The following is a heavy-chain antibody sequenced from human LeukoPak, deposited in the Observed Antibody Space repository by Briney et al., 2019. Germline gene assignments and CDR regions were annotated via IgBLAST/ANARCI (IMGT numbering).Heavy chain of an antibody. V-gene: IGHV4-34*01. D-gene: IGHD5-18*01. Sequence: PSETLSLTCAVYGGSFSGYYWSWIRQPPGKGLEWIGEINHSGSTNYNPSLKSRVTISVDTSNNQFSLKLSSVTAADTAVYYCARGGYSYGYGYWGQGTLVTVSS. CDR1: GGSFSGYY. J-gene: IGHJ4*02. CDR2: INHSGST. CDR3: ARGGYSYGYGY.